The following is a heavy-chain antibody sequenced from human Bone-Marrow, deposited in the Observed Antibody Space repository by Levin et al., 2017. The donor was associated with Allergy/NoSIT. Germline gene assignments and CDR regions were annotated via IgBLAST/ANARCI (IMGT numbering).Heavy chain of an antibody. CDR2: ISGSGTNT. CDR1: GFTFSHYA. J-gene: IGHJ4*02. Sequence: GGSLRLSCVASGFTFSHYAMTWVRQAPGKGLEWVSSISGSGTNTYYADSVKGRFTIFRDNSNDTLFLHMNTLRAEDTAIYYCAKSRRVAAGTSGLDYWGQGTLVTLSS. CDR3: AKSRRVAAGTSGLDY. D-gene: IGHD6-25*01. V-gene: IGHV3-23*01.